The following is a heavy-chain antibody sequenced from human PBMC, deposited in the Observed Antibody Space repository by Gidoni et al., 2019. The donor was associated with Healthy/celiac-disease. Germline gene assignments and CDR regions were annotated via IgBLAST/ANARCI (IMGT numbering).Heavy chain of an antibody. D-gene: IGHD5-12*01. J-gene: IGHJ4*02. Sequence: QVQLVESGGGVVQPGRSLRLSCAASGFTFSSYAMHWVRQAPGKGLEWVAVISYDGSNKYYADSVKGRFTISRDNSKNTLYLQMNSLRAEDTAVYYCARDLINPIVATIHLGFDYWGQGTLVTVSS. CDR1: GFTFSSYA. CDR3: ARDLINPIVATIHLGFDY. CDR2: ISYDGSNK. V-gene: IGHV3-30*04.